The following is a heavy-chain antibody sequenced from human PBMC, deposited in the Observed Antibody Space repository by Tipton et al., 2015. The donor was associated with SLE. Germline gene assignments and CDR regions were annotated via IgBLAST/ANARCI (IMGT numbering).Heavy chain of an antibody. J-gene: IGHJ3*02. Sequence: LRLSCTASDGSISSSRYYWGWIRQPPGKGLEWIGSIYFSGTTRYNPSLESRLSISVDTSKKQISLKLTSVTAADTAIYYCAKDGKRPRGDALDIWGPGTMVTVSS. V-gene: IGHV4-39*07. CDR1: DGSISSSRYY. CDR2: IYFSGTT. CDR3: AKDGKRPRGDALDI. D-gene: IGHD1-1*01.